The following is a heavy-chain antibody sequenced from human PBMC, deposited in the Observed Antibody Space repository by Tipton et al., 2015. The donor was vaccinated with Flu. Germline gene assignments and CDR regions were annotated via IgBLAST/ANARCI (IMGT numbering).Heavy chain of an antibody. CDR2: IYYSGST. J-gene: IGHJ4*02. D-gene: IGHD2-15*01. V-gene: IGHV4-39*01. Sequence: TLSLTCTVSGGSISSSSYYWGWIRQPPGKGLEWIGSIYYSGSTYYNPSLKSRVTISVDTSKNQFSLKLSSVTAADTAVYYCARADGWSYYFDYWGQGTLVTVSS. CDR1: GGSISSSSYY. CDR3: ARADGWSYYFDY.